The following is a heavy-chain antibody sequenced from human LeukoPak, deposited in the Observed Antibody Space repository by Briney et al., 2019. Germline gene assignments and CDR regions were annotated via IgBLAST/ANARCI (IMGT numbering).Heavy chain of an antibody. Sequence: SETLSLTCTVSGGSISSYYWSWIRQPPGKGLEWIGYIYYSGSTNYNPSLKSRVTISVDTSKNQFSLKLSSVTAADTAVYYCARDGSGSYLGWFDPWGQGTLVTVSS. D-gene: IGHD3-10*01. CDR3: ARDGSGSYLGWFDP. V-gene: IGHV4-59*01. J-gene: IGHJ5*02. CDR2: IYYSGST. CDR1: GGSISSYY.